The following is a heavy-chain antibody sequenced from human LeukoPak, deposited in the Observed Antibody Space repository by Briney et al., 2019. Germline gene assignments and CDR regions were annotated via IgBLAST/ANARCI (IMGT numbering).Heavy chain of an antibody. CDR1: GFTFSSYE. Sequence: GGSLRPSCAASGFTFSSYEMNWVRQAPGKGPEXXSYISSSGGTIYYADSVKGRFSISRDNGKNSMYLQMNSLRAEDTAVYHCARQYGSGWDLFDYWGQGTLVTVST. J-gene: IGHJ4*02. CDR3: ARQYGSGWDLFDY. D-gene: IGHD6-19*01. CDR2: ISSSGGTI. V-gene: IGHV3-48*03.